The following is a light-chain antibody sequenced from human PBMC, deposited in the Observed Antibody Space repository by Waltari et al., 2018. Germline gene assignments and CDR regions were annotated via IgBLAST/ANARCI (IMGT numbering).Light chain of an antibody. CDR1: SGHSSYA. J-gene: IGLJ2*01. Sequence: QLVLTQSPSASASLGASVKLTCTLSSGHSSYAIAWHQQQPEKGPRYLMKINSDGSHSKGDRIPDRFSGSSAGAERYLTISSLQSEDEADYYCQTWGTGIGVFGGGTKLTVL. V-gene: IGLV4-69*01. CDR3: QTWGTGIGV. CDR2: INSDGSH.